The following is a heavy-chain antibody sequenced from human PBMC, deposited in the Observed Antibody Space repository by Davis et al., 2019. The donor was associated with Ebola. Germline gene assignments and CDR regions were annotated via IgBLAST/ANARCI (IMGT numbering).Heavy chain of an antibody. J-gene: IGHJ4*02. D-gene: IGHD2-15*01. Sequence: GESLKISCAASGFTFSSYWIHWVRQAPGKGLGGVARINTDGRRTRNTDSVKGRFNISRDNAKNTLYLQINSLRAEDTAVYYCARVLSYCSGGSCPGESDHWGQGTLVTVSS. CDR2: INTDGRRT. CDR1: GFTFSSYW. CDR3: ARVLSYCSGGSCPGESDH. V-gene: IGHV3-74*01.